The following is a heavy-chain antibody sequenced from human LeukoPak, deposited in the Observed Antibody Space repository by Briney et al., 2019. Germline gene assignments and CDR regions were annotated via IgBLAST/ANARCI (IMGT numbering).Heavy chain of an antibody. CDR2: IKQDGNDK. V-gene: IGHV3-7*01. CDR3: ARASMGGRDYHLDS. D-gene: IGHD4/OR15-4a*01. CDR1: GLTFSSYW. J-gene: IGHJ4*02. Sequence: GGSLRLSCAASGLTFSSYWMTWVRQAPGKWREWVANIKQDGNDKYYVDSVKGRFTISRDNAKNSLFLQLGSLRDDDTAVYYCARASMGGRDYHLDSWGQGTLVTVSS.